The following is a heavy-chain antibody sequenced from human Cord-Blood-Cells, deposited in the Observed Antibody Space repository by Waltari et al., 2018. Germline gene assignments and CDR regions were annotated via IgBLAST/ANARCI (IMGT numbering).Heavy chain of an antibody. D-gene: IGHD4-17*01. CDR3: ARDGDYFDY. CDR1: GGSLSSYS. J-gene: IGHJ4*02. V-gene: IGHV4-59*01. CDR2: IYYSWST. Sequence: QVQLQESGPGLVKPSETLSLTCTVSGGSLSSYSGSWIRQPPGKGLGWIGYIYYSWSTNYNPSLKSRVTISVDTSKNQFSLKLSSVTAANTAVYYCARDGDYFDYWGQGTLVTVSS.